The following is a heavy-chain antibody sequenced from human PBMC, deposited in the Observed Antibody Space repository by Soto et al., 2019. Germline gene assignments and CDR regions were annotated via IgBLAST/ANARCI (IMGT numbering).Heavy chain of an antibody. CDR1: GGTFSSYA. Sequence: PSVKVSCKASGGTFSSYAISWVRQAPGQGLEWMGGIIPIFGTANYAQKFQGRVTITADESTSTAYMELSSLRSEDTAVYYCARVEMGYSGYDMAYYYYGMDAWGQGTTVTVSS. D-gene: IGHD5-12*01. CDR3: ARVEMGYSGYDMAYYYYGMDA. CDR2: IIPIFGTA. V-gene: IGHV1-69*13. J-gene: IGHJ6*02.